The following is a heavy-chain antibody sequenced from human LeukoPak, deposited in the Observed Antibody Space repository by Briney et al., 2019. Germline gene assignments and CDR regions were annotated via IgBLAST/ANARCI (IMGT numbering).Heavy chain of an antibody. J-gene: IGHJ3*02. CDR2: INSDGSST. CDR1: GFTFSSYW. CDR3: CTEGYKYGYHAIDI. Sequence: GGSLRLSCSASGFTFSSYWMHWVRQAPGKGLVWVSRINSDGSSTSYADSVKGRFTISRDNAKNTLYLQMDSLTTEDTAVYYCCTEGYKYGYHAIDIWGQGTMVTVSS. D-gene: IGHD5-24*01. V-gene: IGHV3-74*01.